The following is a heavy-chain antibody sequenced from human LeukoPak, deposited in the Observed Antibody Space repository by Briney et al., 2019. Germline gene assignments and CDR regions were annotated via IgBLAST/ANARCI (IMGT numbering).Heavy chain of an antibody. V-gene: IGHV1-18*01. J-gene: IGHJ6*03. D-gene: IGHD6-6*01. CDR2: ISAYNGNT. Sequence: PKASVKVSCKASGYTFTSYGISWVRQAPGQGLEWMGWISAYNGNTNYAQKLQGRVTMTTDTSTSTAYMELRSLGSDDTAVYYCARDFISSSSSDYYYYMDVWGKGPRSPSP. CDR3: ARDFISSSSSDYYYYMDV. CDR1: GYTFTSYG.